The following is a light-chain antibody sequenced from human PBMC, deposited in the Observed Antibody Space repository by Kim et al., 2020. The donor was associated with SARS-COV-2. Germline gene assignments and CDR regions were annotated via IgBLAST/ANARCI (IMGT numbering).Light chain of an antibody. Sequence: GHSITISCTGTSSDVGGYNYVSWYQQHPGKAPKLMIYDVSNRPSGVSNRFSGSKSGNTASLTISGLQAEDEADYYCSSYTSSSTQVFGTGTKVTVL. J-gene: IGLJ1*01. CDR2: DVS. V-gene: IGLV2-14*03. CDR1: SSDVGGYNY. CDR3: SSYTSSSTQV.